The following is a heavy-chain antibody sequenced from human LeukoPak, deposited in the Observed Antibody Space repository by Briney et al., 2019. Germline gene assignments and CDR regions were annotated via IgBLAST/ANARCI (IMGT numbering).Heavy chain of an antibody. CDR3: ARYSGTYRDY. D-gene: IGHD1-26*01. J-gene: IGHJ4*02. CDR2: ISSGSTST. V-gene: IGHV3-21*01. Sequence: PGGSLRLSCAASGFTFSRHNMNWVRQAPGKGLEWVSSISSGSTSTFYADSVKGRFTISRDNAKKSLYLQMDSLRAEDTALYYCARYSGTYRDYWGQGTLVTVSS. CDR1: GFTFSRHN.